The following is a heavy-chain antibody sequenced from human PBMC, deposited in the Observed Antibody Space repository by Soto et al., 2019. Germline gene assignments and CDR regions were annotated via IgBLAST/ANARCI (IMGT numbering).Heavy chain of an antibody. Sequence: SETLSLTCTVSGGSISSSSYYWGWIRQPPGKGLEWIGSIYYSGSAYYNPSLKSRVTISVDTSKNQFSLKLSSVTAADTAVYYCARHAVAGTSDYDYWGQGTLVTVPS. D-gene: IGHD6-19*01. CDR2: IYYSGSA. CDR1: GGSISSSSYY. CDR3: ARHAVAGTSDYDY. J-gene: IGHJ4*02. V-gene: IGHV4-39*01.